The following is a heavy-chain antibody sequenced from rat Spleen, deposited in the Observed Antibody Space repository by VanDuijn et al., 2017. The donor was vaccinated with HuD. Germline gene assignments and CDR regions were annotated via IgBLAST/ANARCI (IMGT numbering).Heavy chain of an antibody. CDR3: TRGGDGTYYYEGVLDA. J-gene: IGHJ4*01. D-gene: IGHD1-12*02. CDR2: ISNGGGNT. CDR1: GFIFSNYG. V-gene: IGHV5S13*01. Sequence: EVQLVESGGGLVQPGRSLKLSCAASGFIFSNYGMAWVRQTPTRGLEWVASISNGGGNTYYRDSVKGRFIISRDNAQDTLYLQMNRLRSEDTATYYCTRGGDGTYYYEGVLDAWGQGTSVTVSS.